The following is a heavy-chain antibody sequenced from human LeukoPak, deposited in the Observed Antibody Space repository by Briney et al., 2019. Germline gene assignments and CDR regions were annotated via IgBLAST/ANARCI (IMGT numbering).Heavy chain of an antibody. J-gene: IGHJ4*02. CDR3: ARQSVVPAAMSY. CDR1: GGSISSSSYY. D-gene: IGHD2-2*01. CDR2: IYYSGST. V-gene: IGHV4-39*01. Sequence: SETLSLTCTVSGGSISSSSYYWGWIRQPPGKGLEWIGSIYYSGSTYYNPSLKSRVTISVDTSKNQFSLKLSSVTAADTAVYYCARQSVVPAAMSYWGQGTLVTVSS.